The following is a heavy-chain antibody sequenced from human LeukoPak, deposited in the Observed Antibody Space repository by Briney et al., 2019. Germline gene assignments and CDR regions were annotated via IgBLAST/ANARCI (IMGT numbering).Heavy chain of an antibody. J-gene: IGHJ5*02. CDR2: LDTDGSDT. D-gene: IGHD1-14*01. V-gene: IGHV3-74*01. CDR1: GFTFSNYW. CDR3: AREEMGGTTRSGALT. Sequence: GGSLRLSCTASGFTFSNYWMHWVRQAPGKGLVWVSRLDTDGSDTSYADSVKGRFTISRDNAKNSLYLQMNSLSAEDTAMYYCAREEMGGTTRSGALTWGQGTLVTVSS.